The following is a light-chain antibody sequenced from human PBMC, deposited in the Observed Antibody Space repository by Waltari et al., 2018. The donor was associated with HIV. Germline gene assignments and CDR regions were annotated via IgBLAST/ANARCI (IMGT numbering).Light chain of an antibody. CDR1: SSDVGAYKF. Sequence: QSALTQPASVSGSPGQSITIPCTGSSSDVGAYKFVSWYQQNPGKAPNVFIHEVSNRPSVVSNRFSASKSGNTASLTISGLQAEDDAYYYCSSYTGDNSVLFGGGTNLSVV. CDR3: SSYTGDNSVL. CDR2: EVS. V-gene: IGLV2-14*01. J-gene: IGLJ3*02.